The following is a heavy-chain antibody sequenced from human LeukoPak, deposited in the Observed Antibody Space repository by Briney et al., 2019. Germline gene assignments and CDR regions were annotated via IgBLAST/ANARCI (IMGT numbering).Heavy chain of an antibody. V-gene: IGHV3-23*01. D-gene: IGHD2-21*02. CDR3: VREDTPATANY. CDR2: ISGGGDIT. J-gene: IGHJ4*02. CDR1: GFNFANHA. Sequence: GGSLRLSCAASGFNFANHAMSWVRQTPGKGLEWVSAISGGGDITYYADPVTGRFTISRDNSKDTLFLQMHSLRPGDTAVYYCVREDTPATANYWGQGTLVTISS.